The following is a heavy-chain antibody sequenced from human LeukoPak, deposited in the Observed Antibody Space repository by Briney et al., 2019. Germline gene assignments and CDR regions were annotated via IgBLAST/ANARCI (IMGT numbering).Heavy chain of an antibody. J-gene: IGHJ4*02. D-gene: IGHD2-2*01. CDR1: GGSISSSNHY. CDR2: IYYSGTT. V-gene: IGHV4-39*01. Sequence: SETLSLTCTVSGGSISSSNHYWGWIRQPPGKGLEWIGSIYYSGTTYYNLSLKSRVTIFVDTSKNQFSLKLSSVTAADTAVYYCARHCSSTSCPFDYWGQGTLVTVSS. CDR3: ARHCSSTSCPFDY.